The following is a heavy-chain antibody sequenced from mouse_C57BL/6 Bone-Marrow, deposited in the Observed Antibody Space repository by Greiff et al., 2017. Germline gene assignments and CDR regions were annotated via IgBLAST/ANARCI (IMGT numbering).Heavy chain of an antibody. D-gene: IGHD1-1*01. Sequence: VKLVESGPGLVQPSQRLSITCTVSGFSLTSYGVHWVRQSPGKGLEWLGVIWRGGSTDYNAAFMSRLSITKDNSKSQVFFKMNSLQAEDTAIYSCDKKTVVAYWCFDVWGTGTTVTVSS. V-gene: IGHV2-5*01. J-gene: IGHJ1*03. CDR1: GFSLTSYG. CDR2: IWRGGST. CDR3: DKKTVVAYWCFDV.